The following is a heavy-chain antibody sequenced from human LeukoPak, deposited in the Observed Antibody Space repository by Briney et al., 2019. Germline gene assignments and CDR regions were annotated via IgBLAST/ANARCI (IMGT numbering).Heavy chain of an antibody. V-gene: IGHV4-34*01. CDR3: ASPWDIVVVPASAGDAFDI. CDR2: TNHSGST. CDR1: GGSFSGYY. D-gene: IGHD2-2*01. J-gene: IGHJ3*02. Sequence: PSETLSLTCAVYGGSFSGYYWSWIRQPPGKGLEWIGETNHSGSTNYNPSLKSRVTISVDTSKNQFSLKLSSVTAADTAVYYCASPWDIVVVPASAGDAFDIWGQGTMVTVSS.